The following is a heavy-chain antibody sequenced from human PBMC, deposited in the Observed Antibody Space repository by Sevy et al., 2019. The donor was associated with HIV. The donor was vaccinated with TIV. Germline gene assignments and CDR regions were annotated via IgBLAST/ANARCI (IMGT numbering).Heavy chain of an antibody. CDR2: ISYDGSNK. Sequence: GGSLRLSCAASGFTFSSYAMHWVRQAPGRGLEWVAVISYDGSNKYYAGSVKGRFTISRDNSKNPLYLQMNGLRAEDTAVYYCARDYYLIWGQGTMVTVSS. J-gene: IGHJ3*02. CDR1: GFTFSSYA. D-gene: IGHD3-22*01. CDR3: ARDYYLI. V-gene: IGHV3-30-3*01.